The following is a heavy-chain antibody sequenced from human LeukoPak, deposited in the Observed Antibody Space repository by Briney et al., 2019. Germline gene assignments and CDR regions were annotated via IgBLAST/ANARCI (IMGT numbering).Heavy chain of an antibody. D-gene: IGHD5-18*01. CDR2: IRYDGSNK. Sequence: GGSLRLSCAASGFTFSSYGMHWVRQAPGKGLEWVSFIRYDGSNKYYADSVKGRFTISRDNSKNTLYLQMNSLRAEDTAVYYCAKAGRYSYVRNYYYYMDVWGKGTTVTISS. CDR3: AKAGRYSYVRNYYYYMDV. CDR1: GFTFSSYG. J-gene: IGHJ6*03. V-gene: IGHV3-30*02.